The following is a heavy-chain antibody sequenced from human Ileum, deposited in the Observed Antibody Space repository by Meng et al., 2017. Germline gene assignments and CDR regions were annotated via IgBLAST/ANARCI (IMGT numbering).Heavy chain of an antibody. CDR1: GYSISSGYY. CDR3: AIQPASSSWPRGDAFDI. D-gene: IGHD6-13*01. J-gene: IGHJ3*02. V-gene: IGHV4-38-2*02. Sequence: SETLSLTCTVSGYSISSGYYWGWIRQPPGKGLEWIGSIYHSGSTYYNPSLKSRVTISVDTSKNQFSLKLSPVTAADTAVYYCAIQPASSSWPRGDAFDIWGQGTMVTVSS. CDR2: IYHSGST.